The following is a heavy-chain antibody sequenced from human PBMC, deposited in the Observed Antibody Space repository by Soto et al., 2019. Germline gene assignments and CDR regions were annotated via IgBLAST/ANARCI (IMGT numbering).Heavy chain of an antibody. D-gene: IGHD3-10*01. CDR2: IYYSGST. V-gene: IGHV4-59*01. Sequence: QVQLQESGPGLVKPSETLSLTGTVSGGSISSYYWSWIRQPPGKGLEWIGYIYYSGSTNYNPSLKSRVTISVDTSKNQFSLKLSSVTAADTAVYYCARSLSGSYYYFDYWGQGTLVTVSS. CDR3: ARSLSGSYYYFDY. J-gene: IGHJ4*02. CDR1: GGSISSYY.